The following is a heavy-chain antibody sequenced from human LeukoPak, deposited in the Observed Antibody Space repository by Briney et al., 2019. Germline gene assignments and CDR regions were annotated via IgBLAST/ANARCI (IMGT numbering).Heavy chain of an antibody. CDR2: INYSGST. Sequence: SETLSLTCTVSGGSISSYYWSWIRQPPGRGLEWSGYINYSGSTNYNPSLKSRLTISVDTSKNQFSLELSCVAAADTAVYYCARHEHWGDYDWVPKYLQHGGQGTLVAVS. D-gene: IGHD5-12*01. V-gene: IGHV4-59*08. J-gene: IGHJ1*01. CDR1: GGSISSYY. CDR3: ARHEHWGDYDWVPKYLQH.